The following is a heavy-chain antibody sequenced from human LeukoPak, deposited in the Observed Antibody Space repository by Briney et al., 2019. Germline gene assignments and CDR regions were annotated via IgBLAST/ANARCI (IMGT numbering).Heavy chain of an antibody. CDR3: AREIVVVPAATGGLWFDP. V-gene: IGHV4-34*01. CDR2: INHSGST. D-gene: IGHD2-2*01. CDR1: GGSFSGYY. Sequence: SETLSLTCAVYGGSFSGYYWSWIRQPPGKGLEWIGEINHSGSTNYNPSLKSRVTISVDTSKNQFSLKLSSVTAADTAVYYCAREIVVVPAATGGLWFDPWGQGTLVTVSS. J-gene: IGHJ5*02.